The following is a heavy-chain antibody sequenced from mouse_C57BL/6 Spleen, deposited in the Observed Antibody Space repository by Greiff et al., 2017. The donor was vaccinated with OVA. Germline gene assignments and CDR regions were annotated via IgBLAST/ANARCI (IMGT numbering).Heavy chain of an antibody. CDR1: GFTFSDYY. CDR3: ARDRGYDGYSLGYFDV. D-gene: IGHD2-3*01. V-gene: IGHV5-16*01. Sequence: EVQVVESEGGLVQPGSSMKLSCTASGFTFSDYYMAWVRQVPEKGLEWVANINYDGSSTYYLDSLKSRFIISRDNAKNILYLQMSSLKSEDTATYYCARDRGYDGYSLGYFDVWGTGTTVTVSS. CDR2: INYDGSST. J-gene: IGHJ1*03.